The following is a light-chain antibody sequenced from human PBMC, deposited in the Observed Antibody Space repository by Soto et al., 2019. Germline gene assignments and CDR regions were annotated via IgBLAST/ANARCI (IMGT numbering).Light chain of an antibody. CDR2: GNN. CDR3: QSYDSSLSGVV. V-gene: IGLV1-40*01. Sequence: QSALTQPPSVSGAPGQRVTISCTGSSSNIGAGYDVHWYQQLPGTAPTLLIYGNNNRPSGVPDRFSGSESGTSASLAITGLQSEDEADYYCQSYDSSLSGVVFGGGTKLTVL. CDR1: SSNIGAGYD. J-gene: IGLJ2*01.